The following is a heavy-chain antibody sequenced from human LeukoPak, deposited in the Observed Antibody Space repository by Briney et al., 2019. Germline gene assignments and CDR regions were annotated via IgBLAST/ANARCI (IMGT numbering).Heavy chain of an antibody. Sequence: SQTLSLTCTVSGGSIGGASYWTWVRQPPGKDLEWIGYIYYSGSTHYNPSLQSRLTLSVDTSENQFSLRLTSVTAADTAAYYCTRQRGYDSSGTGSFDSWGRGILVTVSS. J-gene: IGHJ4*01. CDR2: IYYSGST. CDR3: TRQRGYDSSGTGSFDS. CDR1: GGSIGGASY. D-gene: IGHD3-22*01. V-gene: IGHV4-31*03.